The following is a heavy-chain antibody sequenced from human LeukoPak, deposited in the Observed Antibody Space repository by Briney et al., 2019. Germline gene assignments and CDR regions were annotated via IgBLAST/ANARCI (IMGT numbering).Heavy chain of an antibody. V-gene: IGHV4-61*02. CDR2: IYTSGST. CDR1: GGPISSGSYD. D-gene: IGHD3-3*01. J-gene: IGHJ4*02. Sequence: SQTLSLTCTVSGGPISSGSYDWSWIRQPAGKGLEWIGRIYTSGSTNYNPSLKSRVTISVDTSKNQFSLKLSSVTAADTAVYYCARGRYDFWSGYYPFDYWGQGTLVTVSS. CDR3: ARGRYDFWSGYYPFDY.